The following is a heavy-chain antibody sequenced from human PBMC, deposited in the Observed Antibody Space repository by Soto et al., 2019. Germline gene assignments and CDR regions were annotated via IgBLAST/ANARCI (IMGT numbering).Heavy chain of an antibody. Sequence: QVQLVESGGGVVQPGRSLRLSCAASGFTFSSYAMHWVRQAPGKGLEWVAVISYDGSNKYYADSVKGRFTISRDNSKNTLYLQMNSLRAEDTAVYYCARPIGEARPPGYYYGMDVWGQGTTVTVSS. CDR3: ARPIGEARPPGYYYGMDV. CDR2: ISYDGSNK. J-gene: IGHJ6*02. V-gene: IGHV3-30-3*01. CDR1: GFTFSSYA. D-gene: IGHD6-6*01.